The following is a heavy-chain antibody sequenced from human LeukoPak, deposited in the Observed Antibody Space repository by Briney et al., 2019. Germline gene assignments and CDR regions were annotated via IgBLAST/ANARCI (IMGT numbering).Heavy chain of an antibody. D-gene: IGHD3/OR15-3a*01. J-gene: IGHJ4*02. Sequence: SETLSLTCTVSGGSISSNSYYWGWIRQAPGKGLEWIGSINHSGSTYYNPSLKSRVTISVDTSKNQYSLKLSSVTAADTAGYYCAGDWVVPFFDWVLLWDYWGQGTLVTVSS. CDR3: AGDWVVPFFDWVLLWDY. V-gene: IGHV4-39*07. CDR1: GGSISSNSYY. CDR2: INHSGST.